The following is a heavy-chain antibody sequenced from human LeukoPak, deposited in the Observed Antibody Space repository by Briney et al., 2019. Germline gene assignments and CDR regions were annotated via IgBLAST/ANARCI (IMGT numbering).Heavy chain of an antibody. Sequence: GGSLRLSCAASGFTFSDYYMSWIRQAPGKGLEWVSYISSSGSTIYYADSVKGRFTISRDNAKNSLYLQMNSLRAEDTAVYHCARTYGSGSWTFDYWGQGTLVTVSS. V-gene: IGHV3-11*01. CDR1: GFTFSDYY. CDR2: ISSSGSTI. D-gene: IGHD3-10*01. J-gene: IGHJ4*02. CDR3: ARTYGSGSWTFDY.